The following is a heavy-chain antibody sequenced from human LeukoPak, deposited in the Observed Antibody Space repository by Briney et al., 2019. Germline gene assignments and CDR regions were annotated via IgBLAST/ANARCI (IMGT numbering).Heavy chain of an antibody. V-gene: IGHV4-59*05. J-gene: IGHJ5*02. Sequence: PSETLSLTCTVSGGSISSCYWSWIRQPAGKGLEWIGSIYYSGSTYYNPSLKSRVTISVDTSKNQFSLKLSSVTAADTAVYYCARLRRRPYYDILTGNPWFDPWGQGTLVTVSS. CDR3: ARLRRRPYYDILTGNPWFDP. CDR1: GGSISSCY. CDR2: IYYSGST. D-gene: IGHD3-9*01.